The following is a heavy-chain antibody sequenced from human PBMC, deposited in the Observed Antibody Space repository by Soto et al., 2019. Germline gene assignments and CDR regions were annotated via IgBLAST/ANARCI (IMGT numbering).Heavy chain of an antibody. D-gene: IGHD6-19*01. Sequence: QLQLQESGSGLVKPSQTLSLTCAVSGGSISSGGYSWSWIRQPPGKGLEWIGYIYHSGSTYYNPSLNGRVTISVDRSKHQFSLELSSVTAADTAVYYCARAGGLGAVAADYWGQGTLVTVSS. V-gene: IGHV4-30-2*01. CDR3: ARAGGLGAVAADY. CDR1: GGSISSGGYS. CDR2: IYHSGST. J-gene: IGHJ4*02.